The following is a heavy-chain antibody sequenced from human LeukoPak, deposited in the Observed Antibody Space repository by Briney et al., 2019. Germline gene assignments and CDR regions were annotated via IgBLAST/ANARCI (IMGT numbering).Heavy chain of an antibody. CDR3: ARETQEEAFDI. Sequence: PGRSLRLSCAASGFTFDDYAMHWVRQAPGKGLEWVSGISWNSGSIGYADSVKGRFTISRDNAQNSLYLQMNSLRVEDTAVYYCARETQEEAFDIWGQGTMVTVSS. CDR2: ISWNSGSI. CDR1: GFTFDDYA. J-gene: IGHJ3*02. V-gene: IGHV3-9*01.